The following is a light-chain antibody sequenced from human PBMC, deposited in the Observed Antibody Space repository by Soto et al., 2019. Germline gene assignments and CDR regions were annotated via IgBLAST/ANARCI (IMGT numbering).Light chain of an antibody. V-gene: IGKV3-20*01. CDR3: QQYGSWLT. Sequence: EIVLTQSPGTLSLSPGERATLSCRASQSVSSSYLAWYQQKPGQAPRLLIYGASSRATGIPDRFSGSGSGTDFTLTISRLEPEDFAVYYCQQYGSWLTVGGGIKVDIK. CDR2: GAS. J-gene: IGKJ4*01. CDR1: QSVSSSY.